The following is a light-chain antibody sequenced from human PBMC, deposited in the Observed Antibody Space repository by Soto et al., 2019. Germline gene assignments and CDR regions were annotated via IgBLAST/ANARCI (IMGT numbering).Light chain of an antibody. CDR3: QSYDSSLSGSDV. J-gene: IGLJ1*01. V-gene: IGLV1-40*01. CDR1: SPNIGAGYD. Sequence: QSVLTQPPSVSGAPGQRVTISCTGSSPNIGAGYDVHWYQQLPGTAPKLLIYGNSNRPSGVPDRFSGSKSGTSASLAITGLQAEDEADYYCQSYDSSLSGSDVFGTGTKVTVL. CDR2: GNS.